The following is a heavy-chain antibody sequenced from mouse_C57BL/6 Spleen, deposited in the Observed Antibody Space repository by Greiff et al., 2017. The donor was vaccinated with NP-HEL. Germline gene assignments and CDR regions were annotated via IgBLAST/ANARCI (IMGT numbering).Heavy chain of an antibody. J-gene: IGHJ4*01. CDR1: GFTFSSYT. Sequence: EVKLMESGGGLVKPGGSLKLSCAASGFTFSSYTMSWVRQTPEKRLEWVATISGGGGNTYYPDSVKGRFTISRDNAKNTLYLQMSSLRSEDTALYYCARRQLRLPNYYAMDYWGQGTSVTVSS. D-gene: IGHD3-2*02. V-gene: IGHV5-9*01. CDR2: ISGGGGNT. CDR3: ARRQLRLPNYYAMDY.